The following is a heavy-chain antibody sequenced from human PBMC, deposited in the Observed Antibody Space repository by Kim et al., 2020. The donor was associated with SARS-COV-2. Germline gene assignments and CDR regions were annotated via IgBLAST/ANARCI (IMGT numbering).Heavy chain of an antibody. V-gene: IGHV1-58*01. CDR3: AAIPMEPYYYYGMDV. J-gene: IGHJ6*02. D-gene: IGHD1-26*01. CDR2: IVVGSGNT. Sequence: SVKVSCKASGFTFTSSAVQWVRQARGQRLEWIGWIVVGSGNTNYAQKFQERVTITRDMSTSTAYMELSSLRSEDTAVYYCAAIPMEPYYYYGMDVWGQGTTVTVSS. CDR1: GFTFTSSA.